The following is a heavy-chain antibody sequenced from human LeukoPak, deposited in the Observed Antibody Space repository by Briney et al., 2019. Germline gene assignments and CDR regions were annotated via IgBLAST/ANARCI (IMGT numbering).Heavy chain of an antibody. CDR1: GYSISSGYY. CDR3: ARKGYYYGSGSYPITYWFDP. D-gene: IGHD3-10*01. CDR2: IYNSGST. Sequence: SETLSLTCTVSGYSISSGYYWGWIRQSPGKGLEWIGSIYNSGSTYYNPSLKSRVTISIDTSKNQFSLKLSSVTAADTAVYYCARKGYYYGSGSYPITYWFDPWGQGTLVTVSS. J-gene: IGHJ5*02. V-gene: IGHV4-38-2*02.